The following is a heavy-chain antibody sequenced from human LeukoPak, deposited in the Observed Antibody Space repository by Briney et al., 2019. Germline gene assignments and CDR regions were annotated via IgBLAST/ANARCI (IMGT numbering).Heavy chain of an antibody. CDR1: GFTVDSKY. V-gene: IGHV3-66*02. D-gene: IGHD6-13*01. CDR2: IYTVGST. CDR3: ARGFGKAAANVFGGYTMDV. Sequence: GGSLRLSCAASGFTVDSKYMSWVRQAPGKGLEWVSLIYTVGSTYYADSVRCRFTISRDNSKNTLYLQMNSLSPEDTAVYYCARGFGKAAANVFGGYTMDVWGQGTTVTVSS. J-gene: IGHJ6*02.